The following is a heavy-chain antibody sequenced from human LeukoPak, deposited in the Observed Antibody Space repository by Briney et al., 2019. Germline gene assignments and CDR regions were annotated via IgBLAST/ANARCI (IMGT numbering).Heavy chain of an antibody. CDR3: AKDGVVPAAIYRYNWFDP. V-gene: IGHV3-23*01. D-gene: IGHD2-2*02. J-gene: IGHJ5*02. CDR1: GFTLSSYA. Sequence: KPGGSLRLSCAASGFTLSSYAMSWVRQAPGKGLEWVSAISGSGGSTYYADSVKGRFTISRDNSKNTLYLQMNSLRAEDTAVYYCAKDGVVPAAIYRYNWFDPWGQGTLVTVSS. CDR2: ISGSGGST.